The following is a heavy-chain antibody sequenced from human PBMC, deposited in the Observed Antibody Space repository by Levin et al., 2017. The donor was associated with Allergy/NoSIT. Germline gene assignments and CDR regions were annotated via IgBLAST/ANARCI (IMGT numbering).Heavy chain of an antibody. V-gene: IGHV5-51*01. CDR1: GYSFTSYW. D-gene: IGHD3-9*01. J-gene: IGHJ4*02. CDR2: IYPGDSDT. Sequence: PGGSLRLSCKGSGYSFTSYWIGWVRQMPGNGLEWMGIIYPGDSDTRYSPSFQGQVTISADKSISTAYLQWSSLKASDTAMYYCARLSPVLRYFDWLLPLDYWGQGTLVTVSS. CDR3: ARLSPVLRYFDWLLPLDY.